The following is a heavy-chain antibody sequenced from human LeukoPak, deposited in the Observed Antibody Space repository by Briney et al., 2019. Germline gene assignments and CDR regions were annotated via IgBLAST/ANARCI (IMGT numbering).Heavy chain of an antibody. CDR2: IRYDGSNK. Sequence: GGSLRLSCAASGFTFSDYYMSWIRQAPGKGLEWVAFIRYDGSNKYYADSVKGRFTISRDNSKNTLYLQMNSLRAEDTAVYYCAKDPRGYSYGYYFDYWGQGTLVTVSS. D-gene: IGHD5-18*01. CDR3: AKDPRGYSYGYYFDY. J-gene: IGHJ4*02. V-gene: IGHV3-30*02. CDR1: GFTFSDYY.